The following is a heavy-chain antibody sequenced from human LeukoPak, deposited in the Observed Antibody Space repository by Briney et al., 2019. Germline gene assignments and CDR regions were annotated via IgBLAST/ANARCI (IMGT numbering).Heavy chain of an antibody. Sequence: NASETLSLTCTVSGGSISSSSYYWGWIRQPPGKGLEWIGSIYYSGSTYYNPSLKSRVTISVDTSKNQFSLKLSSVTAADTAVYYCARHVGYCSSTSCQYYFDYWGQGTLDTVSS. V-gene: IGHV4-39*01. J-gene: IGHJ4*02. CDR1: GGSISSSSYY. D-gene: IGHD2-2*01. CDR3: ARHVGYCSSTSCQYYFDY. CDR2: IYYSGST.